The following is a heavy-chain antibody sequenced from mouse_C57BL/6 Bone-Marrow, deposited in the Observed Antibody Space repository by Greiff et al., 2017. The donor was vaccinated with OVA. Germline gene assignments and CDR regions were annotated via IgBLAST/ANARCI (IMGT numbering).Heavy chain of an antibody. V-gene: IGHV1-63*01. J-gene: IGHJ1*03. CDR2: IFPGSGST. Sequence: QVQLQQSGAELVRPGTSVKMSCKASGYTFTNYWIGWAKQRPGHGLEWIGEIFPGSGSTYYNEKFKGKATLTVDTSSSTAYMQLSSLTSEDSAVYFCASKDDLYFDVWGTGTTVTVSS. CDR1: GYTFTNYW. CDR3: ASKDDLYFDV.